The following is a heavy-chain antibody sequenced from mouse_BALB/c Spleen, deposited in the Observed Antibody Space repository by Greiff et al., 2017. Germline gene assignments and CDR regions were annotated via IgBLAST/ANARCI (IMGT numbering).Heavy chain of an antibody. V-gene: IGHV1-4*02. CDR1: GYTFTSYT. J-gene: IGHJ4*01. CDR2: INPSSGYT. CDR3: ASNYYAMDY. Sequence: VKLMESAAELARPGASVKMSCKASGYTFTSYTMHWVKQRPGQGLEWIGYINPSSGYTEYNQKFKDKTTLTADKSSSTAYMQLSSLTSEDSAVYDCASNYYAMDYWGQGTAVT.